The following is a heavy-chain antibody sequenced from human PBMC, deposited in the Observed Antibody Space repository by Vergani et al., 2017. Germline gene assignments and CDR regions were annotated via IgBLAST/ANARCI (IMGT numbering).Heavy chain of an antibody. J-gene: IGHJ6*03. V-gene: IGHV4-39*01. Sequence: QVQLQESGPGLVKPSETLSLTCTVSNDSVSNTFYYLGWIRQTPGKGLEWIGSIYYSGSTYYNPSLESRVTMSVDTSKNQFSLKLNSVTAADTAVYYCARHKEQLVPGNYYYYYYMDVWGKGTTVTVSS. D-gene: IGHD6-13*01. CDR1: NDSVSNTFYY. CDR2: IYYSGST. CDR3: ARHKEQLVPGNYYYYYYMDV.